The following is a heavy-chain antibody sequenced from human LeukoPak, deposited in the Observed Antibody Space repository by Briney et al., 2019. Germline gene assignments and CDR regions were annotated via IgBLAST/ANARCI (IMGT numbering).Heavy chain of an antibody. J-gene: IGHJ6*03. CDR1: GGSSSSYY. V-gene: IGHV4-59*01. D-gene: IGHD2-15*01. Sequence: SETLSLTCTVSGGSSSSYYWSWIRQPSGKGLEWIGYIYYSGSTNYNPSLKSRVTISVDTSKNQFSLKLSSVTAADTAVYYCARGGRAYYYYYMDVWGKGTTVTISS. CDR2: IYYSGST. CDR3: ARGGRAYYYYYMDV.